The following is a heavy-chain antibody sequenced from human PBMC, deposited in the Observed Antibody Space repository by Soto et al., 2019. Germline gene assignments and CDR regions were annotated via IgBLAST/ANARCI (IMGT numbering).Heavy chain of an antibody. CDR1: GFTFNNYG. J-gene: IGHJ4*02. V-gene: IGHV3-23*01. CDR3: AKAATVVTLYYFDY. D-gene: IGHD4-17*01. CDR2: ITDSGGST. Sequence: EVQLLVSGGGLVQPGGSLSISCAASGFTFNNYGMSWVRQAPGKGLELVSAITDSGGSTYYADSVKGRFTISRDNSKNTVYLQINSLRAEDTAVYYCAKAATVVTLYYFDYWGQGPLVTVSS.